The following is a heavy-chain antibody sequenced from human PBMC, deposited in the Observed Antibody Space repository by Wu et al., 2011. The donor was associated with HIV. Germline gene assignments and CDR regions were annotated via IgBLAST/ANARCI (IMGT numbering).Heavy chain of an antibody. CDR1: GYTFTAYY. V-gene: IGHV1-2*02. J-gene: IGHJ6*03. Sequence: VQSGAEVKKPGASVKVSCKASGYTFTAYYMHWLRQAPGQGLEWMGWINPHSGGTNFAQKFQGRVTMTRDTSITTAYMELSRLRSDDTAVYYCARDPYSSSFYYYYFMDVWGKGTTVTVSS. CDR2: INPHSGGT. D-gene: IGHD6-6*01. CDR3: ARDPYSSSFYYYYFMDV.